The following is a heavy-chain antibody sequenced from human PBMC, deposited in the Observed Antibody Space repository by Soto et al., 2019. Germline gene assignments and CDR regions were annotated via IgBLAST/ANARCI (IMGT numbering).Heavy chain of an antibody. Sequence: GGSLRLSCAASGFTFSSFAMHWVRQAPDKGLEWVAVISYDGSSQYYADSVKGRFTISRDNSKNTLNLQMNSLTDDDTGVYYGERDHRGGRFHDYYGMEVWGQGTTVT. CDR3: ERDHRGGRFHDYYGMEV. CDR1: GFTFSSFA. D-gene: IGHD2-15*01. J-gene: IGHJ6*02. V-gene: IGHV3-30-3*01. CDR2: ISYDGSSQ.